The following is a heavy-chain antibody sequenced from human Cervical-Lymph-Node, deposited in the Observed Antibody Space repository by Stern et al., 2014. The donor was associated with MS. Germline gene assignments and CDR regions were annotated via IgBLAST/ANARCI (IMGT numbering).Heavy chain of an antibody. V-gene: IGHV2-70*01. D-gene: IGHD1-7*01. CDR2: IDWDDDK. CDR1: GFSLSTSEMC. J-gene: IGHJ4*02. Sequence: QITLKESGPALVKPTQTLTLTCTFSGFSLSTSEMCVSWIRQPPGKALEWLALIDWDDDKYYSTSLKTRLTISKDTSKNQVVLTMTNMDPVDTATYYCARTTGYNWNSWFDYWGQGTLVTVSS. CDR3: ARTTGYNWNSWFDY.